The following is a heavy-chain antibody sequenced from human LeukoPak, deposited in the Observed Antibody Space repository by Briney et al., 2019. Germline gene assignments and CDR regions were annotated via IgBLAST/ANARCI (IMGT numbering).Heavy chain of an antibody. CDR3: ARGGTMIVDFDY. D-gene: IGHD3-22*01. V-gene: IGHV4-59*12. CDR1: GGSISSYY. Sequence: SETLSLTCTVSGGSISSYYWSWIRQPPGKGLEWIGHIYYSGSTNYNPSLKSRVTISVDTSKNQFSLKLSSVTAADTAVYYCARGGTMIVDFDYWGQGTLVTVSS. CDR2: IYYSGST. J-gene: IGHJ4*02.